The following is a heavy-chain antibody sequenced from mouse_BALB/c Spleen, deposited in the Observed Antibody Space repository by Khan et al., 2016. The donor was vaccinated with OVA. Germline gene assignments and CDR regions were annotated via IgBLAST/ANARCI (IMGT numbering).Heavy chain of an antibody. CDR1: GFNIKDTY. V-gene: IGHV14-3*02. CDR2: IDPANGNT. Sequence: VQLKESGAELVKPGASVKLSCTASGFNIKDTYIHWVKQRPEQGLAWIGRIDPANGNTKYDPKFQGKATKTADTSSNTAYLQLSSLTSEDTAVYYCGRDYWDVFAYWGQGTLVTVSA. D-gene: IGHD4-1*01. CDR3: GRDYWDVFAY. J-gene: IGHJ3*01.